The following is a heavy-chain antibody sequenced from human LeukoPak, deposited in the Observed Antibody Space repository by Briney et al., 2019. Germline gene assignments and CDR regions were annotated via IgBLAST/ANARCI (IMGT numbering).Heavy chain of an antibody. Sequence: GGSLILSCEASGFTFNNYWMSWVRQAPGKGLEWVSSISSSSSYIYYADSVKGRFTISRDNAKNSLYLQMNSLRAEDTAVYYCASDPTPMTKETNWFDPWGQGTLVTVSS. V-gene: IGHV3-21*01. CDR3: ASDPTPMTKETNWFDP. CDR2: ISSSSSYI. D-gene: IGHD5-24*01. CDR1: GFTFNNYW. J-gene: IGHJ5*02.